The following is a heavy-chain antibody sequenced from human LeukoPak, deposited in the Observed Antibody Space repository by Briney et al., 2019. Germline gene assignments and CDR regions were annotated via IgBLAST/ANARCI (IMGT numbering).Heavy chain of an antibody. CDR2: ISAYNGNT. CDR1: GYTFTSYG. Sequence: ASVKVSCKASGYTFTSYGISWVRQAPGQGLEWMGWISAYNGNTNYAQELQGRVTMATDTSTSTAYMELRSLRSGDTAVYYCARDTTSGILWFRESFDYWGQGTLVTVSS. D-gene: IGHD3-10*01. V-gene: IGHV1-18*01. J-gene: IGHJ4*02. CDR3: ARDTTSGILWFRESFDY.